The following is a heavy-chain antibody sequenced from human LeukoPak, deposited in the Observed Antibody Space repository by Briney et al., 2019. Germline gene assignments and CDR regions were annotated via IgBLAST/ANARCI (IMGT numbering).Heavy chain of an antibody. CDR3: ASAPTISLDYGDYGYYFDY. D-gene: IGHD4-17*01. CDR1: GGTFSSYA. CDR2: IIPIFGTA. J-gene: IGHJ4*02. V-gene: IGHV1-69*13. Sequence: ASVKVSCKASGGTFSSYAISWVRQAPGQGLEWMGGIIPIFGTANYAQKFQGRVTITADESTSTAYMELSSLRSEDTAVYYCASAPTISLDYGDYGYYFDYWGQGTLVTVSS.